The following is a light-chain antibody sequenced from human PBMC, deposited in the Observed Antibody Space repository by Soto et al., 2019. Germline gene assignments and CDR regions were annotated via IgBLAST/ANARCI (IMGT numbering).Light chain of an antibody. V-gene: IGKV1-5*03. Sequence: DIQMTQSPSTLSASVGDRVTITCRASQSIRDLLAWYQQKPGKAPKLLIYEASSLKSGVPSRFSGSGSGTEYTLTISSLQPDDFASYNGFWTFGQGTKVEIK. CDR1: QSIRDL. CDR3: FWT. J-gene: IGKJ1*01. CDR2: EAS.